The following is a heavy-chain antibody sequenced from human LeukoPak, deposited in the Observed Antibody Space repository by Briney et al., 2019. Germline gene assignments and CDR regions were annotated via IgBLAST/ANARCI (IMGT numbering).Heavy chain of an antibody. CDR2: IYYSGST. CDR1: GGSISSSSYY. Sequence: SETLSLTCTVSGGSISSSSYYWGWIRQPPGKGLEWIGSIYYSGSTYYNPSLKSRVTISVDTSKNQFSLKLSSVTAADTAVYYCATTGSYTYGRPFDYWGQGSLVTVSS. CDR3: ATTGSYTYGRPFDY. J-gene: IGHJ4*02. V-gene: IGHV4-39*07. D-gene: IGHD5-18*01.